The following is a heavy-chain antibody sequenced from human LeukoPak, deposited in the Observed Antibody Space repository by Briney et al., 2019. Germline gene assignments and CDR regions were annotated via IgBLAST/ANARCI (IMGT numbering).Heavy chain of an antibody. Sequence: ASVKVSCKASGYTFTSYGISWVRQAPRQGLEWMGWISAYNGNTNYAQKLQGRVTMTTDTSTSTAYMELRSLRSDDTAVYYCARDPGVLRFLEWFPTMDVWGQGTTVTVSS. D-gene: IGHD3-3*01. V-gene: IGHV1-18*01. CDR3: ARDPGVLRFLEWFPTMDV. J-gene: IGHJ6*02. CDR2: ISAYNGNT. CDR1: GYTFTSYG.